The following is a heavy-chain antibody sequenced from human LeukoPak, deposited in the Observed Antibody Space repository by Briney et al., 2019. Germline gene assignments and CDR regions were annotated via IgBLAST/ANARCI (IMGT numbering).Heavy chain of an antibody. V-gene: IGHV1-3*03. D-gene: IGHD3-10*01. J-gene: IGHJ4*02. CDR2: INAGNGNT. Sequence: ASVKVSCKASGYTFTSYAMHWVRQAPGQRLEWMGWINAGNGNTKYSQEFQGRVTITRDTSASTAYMELSSLRSEDMAVYYCARGQLLWFGELLTPTSYYFDYWGQGTLVTVSS. CDR3: ARGQLLWFGELLTPTSYYFDY. CDR1: GYTFTSYA.